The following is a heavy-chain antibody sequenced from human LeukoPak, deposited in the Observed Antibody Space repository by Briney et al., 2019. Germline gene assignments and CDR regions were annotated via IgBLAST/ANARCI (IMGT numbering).Heavy chain of an antibody. CDR3: VRVDYGDYDMIDY. V-gene: IGHV1-18*04. CDR2: ISAYNGNT. Sequence: ASVKVSCKASGYTFTSYGISWVRQAPGQGLEWMGWISAYNGNTNYAQKLQGRVTMTTGTSTSTAYMELRSLRSDDTAVYYCVRVDYGDYDMIDYWGQRPLVSVSS. CDR1: GYTFTSYG. D-gene: IGHD4-17*01. J-gene: IGHJ4*02.